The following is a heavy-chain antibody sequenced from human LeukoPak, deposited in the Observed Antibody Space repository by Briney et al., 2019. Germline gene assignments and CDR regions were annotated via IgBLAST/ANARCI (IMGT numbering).Heavy chain of an antibody. Sequence: GGSLRLSCAASGFTLSSYWMSWVRQAPGKGLEWVANIKSDGSEKYYVESVKGRFTISRDNSKNTLYLQMNSLRAEDTAVYYCAKDYSKTSYYGSGTYYRPNWFDPWGQGTLVTVSS. V-gene: IGHV3-7*01. CDR1: GFTLSSYW. CDR2: IKSDGSEK. J-gene: IGHJ5*02. D-gene: IGHD3-10*01. CDR3: AKDYSKTSYYGSGTYYRPNWFDP.